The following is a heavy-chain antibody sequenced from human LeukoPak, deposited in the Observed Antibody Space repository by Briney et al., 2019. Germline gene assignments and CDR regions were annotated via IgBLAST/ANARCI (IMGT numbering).Heavy chain of an antibody. V-gene: IGHV4-39*02. D-gene: IGHD3-22*01. CDR3: ARDSPMIKGFDY. CDR2: IFYTGST. CDR1: GASVSSSSFY. Sequence: SETLSLTCTVSGASVSSSSFYWGWIRQPPGKGLECIGSIFYTGSTYYNPSLKSRLTISIDTSKNQFSLKLSSVTAADTAVYYCARDSPMIKGFDYWGQGTLVTVSS. J-gene: IGHJ4*02.